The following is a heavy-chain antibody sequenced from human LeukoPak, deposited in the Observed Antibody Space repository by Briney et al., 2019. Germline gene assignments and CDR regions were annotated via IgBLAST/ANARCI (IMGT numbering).Heavy chain of an antibody. V-gene: IGHV1-46*01. CDR2: INPSGGST. D-gene: IGHD3-22*01. CDR1: GYTFTSYY. CDR3: ARDGTYYYDSSGAGAFDI. J-gene: IGHJ3*02. Sequence: ASVKVSCKASGYTFTSYYMHWVRQAPGQGLEWMGIINPSGGSTSYAQKFQGRVTTTRDTSTSTVYMELNSLRSEDTAVYYCARDGTYYYDSSGAGAFDIWGQGTMVTVSS.